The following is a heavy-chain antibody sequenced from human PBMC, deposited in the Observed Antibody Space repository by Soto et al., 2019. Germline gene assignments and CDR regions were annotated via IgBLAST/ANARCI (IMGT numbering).Heavy chain of an antibody. CDR2: IWYDGSNK. V-gene: IGHV3-33*01. CDR1: RFTFSSYG. J-gene: IGHJ4*02. CDR3: ARGTGHSDY. Sequence: QVQLVESGGGVVQPGRSLRLSCAASRFTFSSYGMHWVRQAPGKGLEWVAVIWYDGSNKYYADSVKGRFTISRDNSKNTLYLQMNSLRAEYTAVYYCARGTGHSDYWGQGTLVTVSS.